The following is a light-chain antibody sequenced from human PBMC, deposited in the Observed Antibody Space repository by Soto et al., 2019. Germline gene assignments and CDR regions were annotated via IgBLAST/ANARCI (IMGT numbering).Light chain of an antibody. Sequence: QSVLTPPLSVSGAPGQRGTISNTRSSSHIGAGYDVHWYHQLPGTAPKLLIHGNSNRPSGVPDRFSGSKSGTSASLVITGLQAEDEADYYCQSYDSSLSGVVFGGGTKVTVL. J-gene: IGLJ2*01. CDR3: QSYDSSLSGVV. V-gene: IGLV1-40*01. CDR1: SSHIGAGYD. CDR2: GNS.